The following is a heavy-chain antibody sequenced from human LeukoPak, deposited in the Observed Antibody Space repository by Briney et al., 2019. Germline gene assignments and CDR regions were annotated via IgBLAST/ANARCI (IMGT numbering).Heavy chain of an antibody. CDR3: ARVVAAAGNNWFDP. Sequence: SETLSLTCAVSGDSISSGGYSWRWLRQTPGKGLEWIAYIHDSGSTYNNPSLKTRLSISIDTSKNQFSLKLNSVSAADTAVYYCARVVAAAGNNWFDPWGQGTLVTVSS. CDR1: GDSISSGGYS. J-gene: IGHJ5*02. D-gene: IGHD6-13*01. CDR2: IHDSGST. V-gene: IGHV4-30-4*07.